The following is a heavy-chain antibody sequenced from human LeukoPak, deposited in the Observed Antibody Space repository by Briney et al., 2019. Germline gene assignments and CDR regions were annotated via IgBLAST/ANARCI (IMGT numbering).Heavy chain of an antibody. Sequence: GGSLRLSCAASGFTFSSYWMHWVRQAPGKGLVWVSRINSDGSSTSYADSVKGRFTISRDNAKNTLYLQMNSLRAEDTAVYYCARGGYYYGSSGYLEEKWYFDLWGRGTLVTVSS. V-gene: IGHV3-74*01. CDR2: INSDGSST. CDR1: GFTFSSYW. D-gene: IGHD3-22*01. J-gene: IGHJ2*01. CDR3: ARGGYYYGSSGYLEEKWYFDL.